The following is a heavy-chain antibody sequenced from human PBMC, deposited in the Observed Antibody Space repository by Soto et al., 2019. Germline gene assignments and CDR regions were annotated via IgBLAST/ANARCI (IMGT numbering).Heavy chain of an antibody. CDR3: ARDARSSLFDP. D-gene: IGHD6-19*01. CDR2: INSDGSST. J-gene: IGHJ5*02. V-gene: IGHV3-74*01. CDR1: GFTFSSYW. Sequence: PGGSLRLSCSASGFTFSSYWMHWVRQAPGKGLVWVSRINSDGSSTSYADSVKGRFTISRDNAKNTLYLQMNSLRAEDTTVYYCARDARSSLFDPWGQGTLVTVSS.